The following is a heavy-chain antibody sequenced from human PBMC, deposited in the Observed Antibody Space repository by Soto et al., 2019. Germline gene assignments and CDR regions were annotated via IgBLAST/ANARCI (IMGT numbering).Heavy chain of an antibody. Sequence: GASVKVSCKASGYTFTSYDINWVRQATGQGLEWMGWMNPNSGNTGCAQKFQGRVTMTRNTSISTAYMELSSLRSEDTAVYYCARGGGTVTTFSGYYYYGMDVWGQGTTVTVSS. CDR2: MNPNSGNT. CDR1: GYTFTSYD. D-gene: IGHD4-17*01. V-gene: IGHV1-8*01. J-gene: IGHJ6*02. CDR3: ARGGGTVTTFSGYYYYGMDV.